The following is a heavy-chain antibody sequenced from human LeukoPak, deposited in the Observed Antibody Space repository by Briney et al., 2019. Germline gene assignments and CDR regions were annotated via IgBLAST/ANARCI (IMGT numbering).Heavy chain of an antibody. D-gene: IGHD5-24*01. CDR2: ISYDGSNK. CDR1: GFTFSSYA. Sequence: PGGSLRLSCAASGFTFSSYAMHWIRQAPGKGLEWVAVISYDGSNKYYADSVKGRFTISRDNSKNTLYLQMNTPRAEDTAVYYCARGDGYNEIYFDYWGQGTLVTVSS. V-gene: IGHV3-30*01. CDR3: ARGDGYNEIYFDY. J-gene: IGHJ4*02.